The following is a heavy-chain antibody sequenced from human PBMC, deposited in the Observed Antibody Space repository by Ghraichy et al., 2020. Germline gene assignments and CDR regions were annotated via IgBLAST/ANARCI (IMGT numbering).Heavy chain of an antibody. J-gene: IGHJ4*02. V-gene: IGHV1-69*02. CDR2: IIPILGIA. D-gene: IGHD2-15*01. CDR1: GGTFSSYT. CDR3: ASPGTPPQVYCSGGSCYYY. Sequence: SVKVSCKASGGTFSSYTISWVRQAPGQGLEWMGRIIPILGIANYAQKFQGRVTITADKSTSTAYMELSSLRSEDTAVYYCASPGTPPQVYCSGGSCYYYWGQGTLVTVSS.